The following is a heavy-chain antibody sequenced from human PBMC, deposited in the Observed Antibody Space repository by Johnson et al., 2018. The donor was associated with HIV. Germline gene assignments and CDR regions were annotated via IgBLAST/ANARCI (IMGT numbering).Heavy chain of an antibody. Sequence: QVQLVESGGGLVQPGRSLRLSCAASGFTFSSYAMHWVRQAPGKGLEWVAVISYDGSNKYYADSVKGRFTISRDNSKNTLYLQMNSLRAEDTAVYYCARGGTLGAFDIWGQGTLVTVSS. CDR2: ISYDGSNK. J-gene: IGHJ3*02. D-gene: IGHD1-1*01. CDR1: GFTFSSYA. V-gene: IGHV3-30-3*01. CDR3: ARGGTLGAFDI.